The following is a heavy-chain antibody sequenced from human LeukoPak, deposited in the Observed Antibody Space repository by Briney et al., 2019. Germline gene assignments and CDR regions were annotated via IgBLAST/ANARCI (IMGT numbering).Heavy chain of an antibody. CDR1: GFTFSIYS. V-gene: IGHV3-21*06. CDR2: ISSASGYT. CDR3: ARDYSDTGSFDI. Sequence: RGGSLRLSCAASGFTFSIYSMNWVRQAPGKGLEWVSSISSASGYTYSADSVKGRFTISRDNAKNSLYLQLNSLRAEDTAVYYCARDYSDTGSFDIWGQGTMVTVSS. D-gene: IGHD2-21*01. J-gene: IGHJ3*02.